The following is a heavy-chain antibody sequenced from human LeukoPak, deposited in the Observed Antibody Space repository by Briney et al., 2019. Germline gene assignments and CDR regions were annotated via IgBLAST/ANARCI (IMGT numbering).Heavy chain of an antibody. CDR2: IKQDGSEK. Sequence: GGSLRLSCATSGFTFSTYWMSWVRQAPGKGLEWVANIKQDGSEKYYADSVTGRFTISRDNAKNSLYLQMNSLKAEDTAVYYCANGDGFDFWGQGTLVTVSS. CDR1: GFTFSTYW. CDR3: ANGDGFDF. V-gene: IGHV3-7*01. J-gene: IGHJ4*02. D-gene: IGHD5-24*01.